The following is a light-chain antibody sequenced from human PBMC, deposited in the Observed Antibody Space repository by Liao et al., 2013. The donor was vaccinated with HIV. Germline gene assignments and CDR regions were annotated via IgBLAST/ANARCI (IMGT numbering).Light chain of an antibody. CDR3: QAWDSSTGVV. Sequence: SYELTQPPSVSVSPGQTANITCSGDKLGDKYACWYQQKPGQSPILVIYQHTNRPSGIPERFSGSNSGNTATLTIRGAQAMDEADFYCQAWDSSTGVVFGGGTKLTIL. CDR1: KLGDKY. V-gene: IGLV3-1*01. J-gene: IGLJ3*02. CDR2: QHT.